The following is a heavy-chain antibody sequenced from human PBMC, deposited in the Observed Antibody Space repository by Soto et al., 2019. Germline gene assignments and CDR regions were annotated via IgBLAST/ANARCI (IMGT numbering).Heavy chain of an antibody. Sequence: ASVKVSCKPSGYTFTSYGISWVRQAPGQGLEWMGWISAYNGNTNYAQKLQGRVTMTTDTSTSTAYMELRSLRSDDTAVYYCARNRGSGSYFSHFDYWGQGTLVTVSS. CDR1: GYTFTSYG. CDR2: ISAYNGNT. V-gene: IGHV1-18*04. D-gene: IGHD1-26*01. CDR3: ARNRGSGSYFSHFDY. J-gene: IGHJ4*02.